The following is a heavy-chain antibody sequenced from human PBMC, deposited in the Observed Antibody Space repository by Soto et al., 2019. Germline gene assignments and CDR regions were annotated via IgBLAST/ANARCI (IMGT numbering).Heavy chain of an antibody. Sequence: PSETLSLTCAVYGGSFSGYYWSWIRQPPGKGLEWIGEINHSGSTNYNPSLKSRVTISVDTSKNQFSLKLSSVTAADTAVYYCARVGRAAAGMTIDYWGQGTLVTVSS. J-gene: IGHJ4*02. CDR3: ARVGRAAAGMTIDY. CDR2: INHSGST. D-gene: IGHD6-13*01. V-gene: IGHV4-34*01. CDR1: GGSFSGYY.